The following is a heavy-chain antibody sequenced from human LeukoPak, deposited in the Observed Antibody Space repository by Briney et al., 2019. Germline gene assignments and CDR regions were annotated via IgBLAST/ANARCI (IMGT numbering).Heavy chain of an antibody. CDR3: AKDNYGGNLSPDAFDI. V-gene: IGHV3-33*06. J-gene: IGHJ3*02. D-gene: IGHD4-23*01. Sequence: PGRSLRLSCAASGFTFSSYGMHWVRQAPGKGLEWVAVIWYDGSNKYYADSVKGRFTISRDNSKNTLYLQMNSLRAEDTAVYYCAKDNYGGNLSPDAFDIWGQGTMVTVSS. CDR2: IWYDGSNK. CDR1: GFTFSSYG.